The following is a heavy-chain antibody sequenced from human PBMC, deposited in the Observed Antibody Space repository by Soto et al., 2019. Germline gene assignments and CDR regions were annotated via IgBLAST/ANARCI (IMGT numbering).Heavy chain of an antibody. CDR2: TRNKASSYTT. V-gene: IGHV3-72*01. D-gene: IGHD3-22*01. J-gene: IGHJ4*02. CDR1: GFSFSDYY. Sequence: EVQLVESGGGLVQPGGSLRLSCAASGFSFSDYYINWVRQAPGKGLECVVRTRNKASSYTTDYAEFVKGRFTISRDDSKNLIYLQMNSLKTEDPAVYYCAREGSSSGPDYEYWGQGTLVTVSS. CDR3: AREGSSSGPDYEY.